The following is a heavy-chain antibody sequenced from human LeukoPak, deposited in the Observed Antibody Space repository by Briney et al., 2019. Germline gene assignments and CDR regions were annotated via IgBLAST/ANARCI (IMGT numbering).Heavy chain of an antibody. J-gene: IGHJ4*02. CDR2: INTDVSIS. CDR1: GFTFSSYW. CDR3: AKDFTGPLDC. V-gene: IGHV3-74*03. D-gene: IGHD3-3*01. Sequence: PGGSLRLSCGASGFTFSSYWMHWVRQAPGKGLVWVSRINTDVSISTYADSVKGRFTISRDNAKKTLYLQMNSLRAEDTAVYYCAKDFTGPLDCWGQGTLVTVSS.